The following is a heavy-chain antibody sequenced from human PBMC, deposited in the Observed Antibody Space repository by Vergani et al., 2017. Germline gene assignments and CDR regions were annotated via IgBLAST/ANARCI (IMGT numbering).Heavy chain of an antibody. J-gene: IGHJ4*02. CDR1: GGSISSGSYY. CDR2: IYTSGST. CDR3: ASGDTAMVPNY. Sequence: QVQLQESGPGLVKPSQTLSLTCTVSGGSISSGSYYWSWIRQPAGKGLEWIGRIYTSGSTNYNPSLKSRVTISVDTSKNQFSLKLSSVTAADTAVYYCASGDTAMVPNYWGQGTLVTVSS. V-gene: IGHV4-61*02. D-gene: IGHD5-18*01.